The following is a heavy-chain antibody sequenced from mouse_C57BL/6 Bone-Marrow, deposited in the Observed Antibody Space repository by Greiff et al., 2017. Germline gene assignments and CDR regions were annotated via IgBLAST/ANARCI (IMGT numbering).Heavy chain of an antibody. CDR2: ISSGGSYT. V-gene: IGHV5-6*02. CDR3: ASPLTTGRWYFDV. D-gene: IGHD1-1*01. CDR1: GFTFSSYG. J-gene: IGHJ1*03. Sequence: DVKLVESGGDLVKPGGSLKLSCAASGFTFSSYGMSWVRQTPDKRLEWVATISSGGSYTYYPDSVKGRFTISRDNAKNTLYLQMSSLKSEDTAMYYCASPLTTGRWYFDVWGTGTTVTVSS.